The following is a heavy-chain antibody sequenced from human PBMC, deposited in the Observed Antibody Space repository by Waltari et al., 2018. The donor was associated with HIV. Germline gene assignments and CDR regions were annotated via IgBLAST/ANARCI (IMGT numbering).Heavy chain of an antibody. CDR1: GLTSGNAW. J-gene: IGHJ4*02. D-gene: IGHD7-27*01. CDR2: IKSKTDGGTR. Sequence: EVQLVASGGGLVKPGGSLRLSCAASGLTSGNAWMVWVSQAPRKGLEWVGRIKSKTDGGTRDYAAPVKGRFTISRDDSKNTLYLQMNSLKTEDTAVYYCTTDGDLYFDYWGQGTLVTVSS. CDR3: TTDGDLYFDY. V-gene: IGHV3-15*01.